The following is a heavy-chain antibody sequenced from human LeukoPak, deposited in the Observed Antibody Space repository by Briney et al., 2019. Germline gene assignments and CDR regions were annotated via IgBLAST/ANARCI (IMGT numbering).Heavy chain of an antibody. CDR3: ARVFYDTSAAFDY. V-gene: IGHV4-39*01. Sequence: SETLSLTCTVSGGSIRSDNYYWGWIRQSPGKGLEWIANIYYNGRTYYNPSLKSRVAVSVDTSKIQFSLSPSSATAADTAVYYCARVFYDTSAAFDYWGQGILVTVSS. CDR1: GGSIRSDNYY. J-gene: IGHJ4*02. CDR2: IYYNGRT. D-gene: IGHD3-22*01.